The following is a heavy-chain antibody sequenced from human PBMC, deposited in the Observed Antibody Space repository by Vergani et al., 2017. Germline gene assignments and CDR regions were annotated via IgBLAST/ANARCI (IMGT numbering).Heavy chain of an antibody. D-gene: IGHD3-10*01. J-gene: IGHJ4*02. V-gene: IGHV3-30*02. CDR2: IQFDGSNQ. CDR1: GFTLSNYD. CDR3: AKHIRSWGFDY. Sequence: QVQLVESGGGVVQRGGSLRLSCATSGFTLSNYDMQWIRQGPAKGLEFVAFIQFDGSNQYYADSVKGRFTLSRDFSKNTLYLQMNSLRTDDTATYYCAKHIRSWGFDYWGQGTQVIVSS.